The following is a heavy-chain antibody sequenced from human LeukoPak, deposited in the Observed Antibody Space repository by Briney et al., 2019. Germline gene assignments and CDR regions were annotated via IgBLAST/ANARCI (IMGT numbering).Heavy chain of an antibody. CDR1: GYTFTSYD. CDR2: MNPNSRDT. D-gene: IGHD3-10*01. J-gene: IGHJ5*02. CDR3: ARSGFGSGISFDL. Sequence: ASVKVSCKASGYTFTSYDINWVRQVSGQGLEWMGWMNPNSRDTVYPQKFQGRVTMTRDTSITTAYMELSSLRSDDTAVYYCARSGFGSGISFDLWGQGTLVTVSS. V-gene: IGHV1-8*01.